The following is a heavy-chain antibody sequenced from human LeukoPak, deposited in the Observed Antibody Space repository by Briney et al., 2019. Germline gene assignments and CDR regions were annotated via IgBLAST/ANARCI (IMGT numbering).Heavy chain of an antibody. CDR2: IYPRDSAI. Sequence: GESLKISCKASGYNFDTYWIGWVRQKPGKGLEWMGIIYPRDSAIKYNPSFQGQITISADKSMTTAYLRWDSLKASDSAMYYCAKQGGRYSGYDFRCDSWGQGTLITVSS. CDR3: AKQGGRYSGYDFRCDS. CDR1: GYNFDTYW. V-gene: IGHV5-51*01. J-gene: IGHJ4*02. D-gene: IGHD5-12*01.